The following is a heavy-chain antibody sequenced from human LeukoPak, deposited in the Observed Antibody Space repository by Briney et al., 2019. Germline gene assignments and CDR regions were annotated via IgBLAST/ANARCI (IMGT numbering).Heavy chain of an antibody. CDR3: ARDLEENWFDP. V-gene: IGHV4-30-2*01. Sequence: ASETLSLTCTVSGGSISSGGYYWSWIRQPPGKGLEWIGYIYHSGSTYYNPSLKSRVTISVDRSKNQFSLKLSSVTAADTAVYYCARDLEENWFDPWGQGTLVTVSS. D-gene: IGHD1-1*01. CDR2: IYHSGST. CDR1: GGSISSGGYY. J-gene: IGHJ5*02.